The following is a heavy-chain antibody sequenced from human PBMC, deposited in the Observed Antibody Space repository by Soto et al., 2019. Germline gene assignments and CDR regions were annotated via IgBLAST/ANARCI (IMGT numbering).Heavy chain of an antibody. CDR1: GGSISSSSYY. V-gene: IGHV4-39*01. J-gene: IGHJ5*02. CDR3: ARHKSGIAVAGKLNWFDP. Sequence: SETLSLTCTVSGGSISSSSYYWGWIRQPPGKGLEWIGSIYYSGSTYYNPSLKSRVTISVDTSKNQFSLKLSSVTAADTAVYYCARHKSGIAVAGKLNWFDPWGQGTLVTVSS. D-gene: IGHD6-19*01. CDR2: IYYSGST.